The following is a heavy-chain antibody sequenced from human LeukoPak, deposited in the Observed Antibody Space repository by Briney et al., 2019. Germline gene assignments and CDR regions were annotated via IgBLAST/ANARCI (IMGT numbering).Heavy chain of an antibody. CDR1: GFTISGYY. CDR3: AKSNRGAYSYGYNNWFDP. D-gene: IGHD5-18*01. Sequence: GGSLSLSCAASGFTISGYYRSWIRQAPGKGLEWVSAINGSGGSTYYADSVKGRFTISRDNTKNTLYLQMNSLRAEDTAVYYCAKSNRGAYSYGYNNWFDPWGQGTLVTVSS. J-gene: IGHJ5*02. V-gene: IGHV3-23*01. CDR2: INGSGGST.